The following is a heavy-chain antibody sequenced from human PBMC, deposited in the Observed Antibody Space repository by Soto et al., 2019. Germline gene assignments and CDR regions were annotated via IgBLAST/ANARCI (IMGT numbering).Heavy chain of an antibody. CDR3: ARHGSL. J-gene: IGHJ4*02. CDR2: IYYSGET. V-gene: IGHV4-39*01. CDR1: GVSITTSSYY. Sequence: KPSETLSLTCTVSGVSITTSSYYWGWIRQTPGKGLEWIGSIYYSGETYYNPSLGSRVTISIDRSKNLFSLNLTSVTAADTAIYYCARHGSLWGQGALVTVSS.